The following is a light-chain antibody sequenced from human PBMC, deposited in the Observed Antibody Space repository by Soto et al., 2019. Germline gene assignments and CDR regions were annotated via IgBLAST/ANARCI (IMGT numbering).Light chain of an antibody. J-gene: IGKJ5*01. CDR2: SAS. Sequence: MVWTQAPGTLYLSPGERATLACSASQSVSSTYLAWYQQKPCQAPRLFIYSASSRSTGIPYRFSVSGSGIDFTLTISRLVPEDFAVYYCQQYCYSPPFTFGQGTRLETK. CDR3: QQYCYSPPFT. CDR1: QSVSSTY. V-gene: IGKV3-20*01.